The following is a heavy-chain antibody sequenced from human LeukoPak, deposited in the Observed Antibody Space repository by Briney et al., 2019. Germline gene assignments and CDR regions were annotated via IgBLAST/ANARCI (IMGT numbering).Heavy chain of an antibody. CDR3: ARGEYDSSGLYFDY. CDR2: ISYDGSNK. V-gene: IGHV3-30*04. Sequence: GGSLRLSCAAAGFTFSNFAMHWVRQAPGKGLEWVAVISYDGSNKHYADSVKGRFTISRDSSKDTLYLQMNSLRDEDTAVYYCARGEYDSSGLYFDYWGQGTLVTVSS. D-gene: IGHD3-22*01. CDR1: GFTFSNFA. J-gene: IGHJ4*02.